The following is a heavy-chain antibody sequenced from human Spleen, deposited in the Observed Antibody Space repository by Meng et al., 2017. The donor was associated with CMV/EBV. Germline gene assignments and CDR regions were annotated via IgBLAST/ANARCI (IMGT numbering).Heavy chain of an antibody. CDR3: AKEADWNYFDY. CDR1: GFTFSNYG. Sequence: LSLTCVASGFTFSNYGMSWVRQAPGKGLEWVSMLYSGGSSIYYADSAKGRFTISRDNSKSTLYLQMNSLRADDTAVYYCAKEADWNYFDYWGQGTLVTVSS. V-gene: IGHV3-23*03. CDR2: LYSGGSSI. D-gene: IGHD3-9*01. J-gene: IGHJ4*02.